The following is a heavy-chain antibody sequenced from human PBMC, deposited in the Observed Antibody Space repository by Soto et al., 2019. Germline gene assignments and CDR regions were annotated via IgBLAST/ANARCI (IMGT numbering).Heavy chain of an antibody. V-gene: IGHV4-59*01. D-gene: IGHD2-2*01. CDR2: IYYSGST. Sequence: SSETLSLTCTVSGGSISSYYRSWIRQPPGKGLEWIGYIYYSGSTNYNPSLKSRVTISVDTSKNQFSLKLSSVTAADTAVYYCARVSCSSTSCYLGGYGMDVWGQGTTVTVSS. J-gene: IGHJ6*02. CDR1: GGSISSYY. CDR3: ARVSCSSTSCYLGGYGMDV.